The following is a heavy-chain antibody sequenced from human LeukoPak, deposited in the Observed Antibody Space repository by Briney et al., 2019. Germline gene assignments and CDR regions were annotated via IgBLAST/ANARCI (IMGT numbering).Heavy chain of an antibody. CDR2: ISSSGSRR. CDR3: ARDLDSDFNY. V-gene: IGHV3-48*03. CDR1: GITFSSYE. D-gene: IGHD2-21*01. J-gene: IGHJ4*02. Sequence: AGSLRLSCAASGITFSSYEMNWVRQAPGKGLEWVSYISSSGSRRYYADSVKGRFTISRDNAKNSLYLQMNSLRAEDTAVYYCARDLDSDFNYWGQGTLVTVSS.